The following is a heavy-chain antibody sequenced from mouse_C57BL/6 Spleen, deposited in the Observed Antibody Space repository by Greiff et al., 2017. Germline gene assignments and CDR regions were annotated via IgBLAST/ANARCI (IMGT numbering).Heavy chain of an antibody. CDR1: GFNIKNTY. V-gene: IGHV14-3*01. CDR3: ALDYDGSSYEEAMDY. J-gene: IGHJ4*01. D-gene: IGHD1-1*01. Sequence: EVQLQESVAELVRPGASVKLSCTASGFNIKNTYMHWVKQRPEQGLEWIGRIDPANGNTKYAPKFQGKATITADTSSNTAYLQLSSLTSEDTAIYYCALDYDGSSYEEAMDYWGQGTSVTVSS. CDR2: IDPANGNT.